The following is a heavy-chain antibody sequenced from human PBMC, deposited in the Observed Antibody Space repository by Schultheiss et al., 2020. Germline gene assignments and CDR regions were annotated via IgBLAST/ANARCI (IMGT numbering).Heavy chain of an antibody. J-gene: IGHJ6*04. CDR1: GGTFSSYA. D-gene: IGHD6-6*01. CDR3: ARVGPHSSSSRMDV. CDR2: IIPILGIA. Sequence: SVKVSCKASGGTFSSYAISWVRQAPGQGLEWMGRIIPILGIANYAQKFQGRVTITADESTSTAYMELSSLRSEDTAVYYCARVGPHSSSSRMDVWGKGTTVTVSA. V-gene: IGHV1-69*04.